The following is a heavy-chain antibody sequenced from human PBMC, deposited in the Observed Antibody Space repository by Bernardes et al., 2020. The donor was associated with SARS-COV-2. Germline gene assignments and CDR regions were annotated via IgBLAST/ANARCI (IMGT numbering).Heavy chain of an antibody. CDR1: GFTFSSYW. D-gene: IGHD3-22*01. J-gene: IGHJ4*02. Sequence: GGSRRLSCAASGFTFSSYWIHWVRQVPGKGLVWVSRINTDGRTITYADSVKGRFIISRDNAKNTLYLQMNSLRVEDAAMYYCVRSAFSGGSGYFFDSWGQGTLVTVSS. CDR3: VRSAFSGGSGYFFDS. CDR2: INTDGRTI. V-gene: IGHV3-74*01.